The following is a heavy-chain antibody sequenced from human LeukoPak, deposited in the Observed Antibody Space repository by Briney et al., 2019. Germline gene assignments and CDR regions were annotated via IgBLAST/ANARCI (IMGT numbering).Heavy chain of an antibody. CDR1: GYTFTGYY. CDR3: AREGLRGYSGYDPEFDY. J-gene: IGHJ4*02. V-gene: IGHV1-2*02. CDR2: INPNSGGT. D-gene: IGHD5-12*01. Sequence: ASVKVSCKASGYTFTGYYMHWVRQAPGQGLEWMGWINPNSGGTNYAQKFQGRVTMTRDTSISTAYMELSRLRSDDTAVYYCAREGLRGYSGYDPEFDYWGQGTLVTVSS.